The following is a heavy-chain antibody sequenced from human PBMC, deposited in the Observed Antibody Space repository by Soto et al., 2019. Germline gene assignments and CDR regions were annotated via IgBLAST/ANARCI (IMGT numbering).Heavy chain of an antibody. J-gene: IGHJ4*02. V-gene: IGHV3-23*01. D-gene: IGHD3-22*01. CDR3: XXXXXYXXSGXTYPXXDF. CDR2: ISGSGGST. Sequence: EVQXXXSGGGSVQPXXPLRLSCAASGLTFNNYDMTWVRQAPGKGLDWVSTISGSGGSTYYADSVKGRXTXXXXXXXXXXXXXXXXXXXXXXXXXXXXXXXXYXXSGXTYPXXDFWGRGSLVTV. CDR1: GLTFNNYD.